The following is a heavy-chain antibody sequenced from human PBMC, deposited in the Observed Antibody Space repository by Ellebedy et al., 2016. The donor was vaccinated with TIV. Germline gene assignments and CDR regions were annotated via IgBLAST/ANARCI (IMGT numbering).Heavy chain of an antibody. CDR2: IRKTIDGGST. CDR1: GFTFSNAW. V-gene: IGHV3-15*01. J-gene: IGHJ4*02. CDR3: LGNDYGDY. D-gene: IGHD3-16*01. Sequence: GESLKISCAVSGFTFSNAWMSWVRQAPGKGLEWVGRIRKTIDGGSTEYAAPVKGRFTISRDDSQNTLYLQMNSLKTEDTAVYYCLGNDYGDYWGQGTLVTVAS.